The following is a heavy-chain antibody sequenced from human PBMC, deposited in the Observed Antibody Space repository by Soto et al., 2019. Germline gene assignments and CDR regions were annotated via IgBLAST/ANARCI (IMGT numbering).Heavy chain of an antibody. J-gene: IGHJ6*02. D-gene: IGHD3-16*01. CDR1: VFTFSSYG. Sequence: QVQLVESGGGVVQPGRSLRLSCAASVFTFSSYGMHWVRQAPGKGLEWVAVISYDGSNKYYADSVKGRFTISRDNSKNTLYLQMNSLRAEDTAVYYCAKDRTPFWWIDVFYAMDVWGQGTTVTVSS. CDR3: AKDRTPFWWIDVFYAMDV. CDR2: ISYDGSNK. V-gene: IGHV3-30*18.